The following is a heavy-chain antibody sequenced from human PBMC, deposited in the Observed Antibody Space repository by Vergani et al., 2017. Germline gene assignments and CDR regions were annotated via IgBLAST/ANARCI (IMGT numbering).Heavy chain of an antibody. D-gene: IGHD2-15*01. Sequence: QVQLQESGPGLVKPPGTLSLTCAVSGASIDSFYWSWLRQSPGKGLEWIGYVFRYGNVNYNPSFNFRAAIDTSNNQLSLRLSSVTAADTAVYYCARDFGGEWYFDLGGRGTFVTVSS. J-gene: IGHJ2*01. CDR1: GASIDSFY. V-gene: IGHV4-59*01. CDR2: VFRYGNV. CDR3: ARDFGGEWYFDL.